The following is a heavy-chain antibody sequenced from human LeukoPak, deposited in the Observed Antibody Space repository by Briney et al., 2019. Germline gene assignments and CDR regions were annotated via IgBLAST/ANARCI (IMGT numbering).Heavy chain of an antibody. CDR1: GSSISSYY. J-gene: IGHJ3*02. CDR2: IYTSGST. D-gene: IGHD3-22*01. V-gene: IGHV4-4*07. Sequence: SETLSLTCTVSGSSISSYYWSWIRQPAGKGLEWIGRIYTSGSTNYNPSLKSRVTMSVDTSKNQFSLKLSSVTAADTAVYYCARVIVVVGSESFDIWGQGTMVTVSS. CDR3: ARVIVVVGSESFDI.